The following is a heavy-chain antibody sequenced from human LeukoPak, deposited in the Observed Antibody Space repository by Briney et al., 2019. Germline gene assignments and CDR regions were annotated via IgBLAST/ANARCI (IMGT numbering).Heavy chain of an antibody. D-gene: IGHD3-22*01. J-gene: IGHJ5*02. CDR1: GFTISSYW. V-gene: IGHV3-74*01. CDR2: INSDGSST. Sequence: GGSLRLSCAASGFTISSYWMQWVRQAPGKGLVWVSRINSDGSSTSYADSVKGRFTISRDNAKNTLYLQMNSLRVEDTAVYYCARDLGQYYDTSDNWFDPWGQGTLVTVSS. CDR3: ARDLGQYYDTSDNWFDP.